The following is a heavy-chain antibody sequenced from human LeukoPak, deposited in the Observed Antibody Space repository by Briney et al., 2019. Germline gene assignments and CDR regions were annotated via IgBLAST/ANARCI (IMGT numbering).Heavy chain of an antibody. V-gene: IGHV3-23*01. CDR2: TSGSGGST. D-gene: IGHD3-22*01. CDR3: AYGTYYYDSTDLTN. CDR1: GFTFTSYA. J-gene: IGHJ4*02. Sequence: GGSLRLSCAASGFTFTSYAMSWVRHAPGKGLEWVSATSGSGGSTYYADSVKGRFTISRDNSKNTLCLQMNSLTAEDPAVYYGAYGTYYYDSTDLTNWGQGTLVTVSS.